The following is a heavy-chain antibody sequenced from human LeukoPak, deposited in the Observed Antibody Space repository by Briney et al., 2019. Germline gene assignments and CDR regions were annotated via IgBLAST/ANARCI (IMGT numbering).Heavy chain of an antibody. J-gene: IGHJ6*03. CDR2: IYHSGST. CDR3: ARDGLWTYYYMDV. V-gene: IGHV4-30-2*01. D-gene: IGHD1-1*01. CDR1: GGSISSGGYH. Sequence: PSQTLSPTCTVSGGSISSGGYHWSWIRQPPGKGLEWIGYIYHSGSTYYNPSLKSQVTISVDRSKNQFSLKLSSVTAADTAVYYCARDGLWTYYYMDVWGQGTLVTVSS.